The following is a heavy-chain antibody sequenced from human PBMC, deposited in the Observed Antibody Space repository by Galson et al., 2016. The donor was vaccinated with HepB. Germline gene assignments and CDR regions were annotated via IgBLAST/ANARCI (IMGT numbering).Heavy chain of an antibody. D-gene: IGHD4-23*01. V-gene: IGHV1-18*01. CDR1: GYTFTSYG. CDR2: ISGYNGNT. Sequence: SVKVSCKASGYTFTSYGITWVRQAPGQGLEWMGWISGYNGNTNYARKLQGRVTVTTDTSSSTAYMELRSLRSDDTAVYYCARGDYGGNSFLDSWGQGTLVTVSS. J-gene: IGHJ4*02. CDR3: ARGDYGGNSFLDS.